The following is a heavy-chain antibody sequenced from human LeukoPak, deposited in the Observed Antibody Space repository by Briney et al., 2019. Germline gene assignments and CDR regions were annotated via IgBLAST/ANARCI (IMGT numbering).Heavy chain of an antibody. CDR3: ARGLPDYGDYENWFDP. CDR2: MNPNSGNT. Sequence: ASVKVSCKASGYTFTSYDINWVRQATGQGLEWMGWMNPNSGNTGYAQKFQGRVTITRNTSISPAYMELSSLRSEDTAVYYCARGLPDYGDYENWFDPWGQGTLVTVSS. CDR1: GYTFTSYD. D-gene: IGHD4-17*01. V-gene: IGHV1-8*02. J-gene: IGHJ5*02.